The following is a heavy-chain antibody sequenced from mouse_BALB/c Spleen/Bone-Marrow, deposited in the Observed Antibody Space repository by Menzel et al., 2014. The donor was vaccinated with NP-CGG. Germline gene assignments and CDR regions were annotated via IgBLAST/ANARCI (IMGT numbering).Heavy chain of an antibody. CDR2: INRNGGSS. CDR3: SRGNYGNYVDYFDY. D-gene: IGHD2-1*01. V-gene: IGHV5-6-3*01. Sequence: EVMLVESGGGLVQPGGSLKVSCAASGFTFNNHGMSWVRQTPDKRLELVATINRNGGSSYYPDSVKDRFTISRDNAKNTLYLQMSSLKSEDTAIYYCSRGNYGNYVDYFDYWGQGTTLTVSS. J-gene: IGHJ2*01. CDR1: GFTFNNHG.